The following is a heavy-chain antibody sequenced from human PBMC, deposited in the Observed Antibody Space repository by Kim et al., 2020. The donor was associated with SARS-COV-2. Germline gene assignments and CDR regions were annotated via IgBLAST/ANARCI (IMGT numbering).Heavy chain of an antibody. CDR3: ARVDEYSSSWYSFDY. Sequence: ADSVKARLTISRDNSKTPLYLQMNSLRAEDTAVYYCARVDEYSSSWYSFDYWGQGTLVTVSS. D-gene: IGHD6-13*01. J-gene: IGHJ4*02. V-gene: IGHV3-30*07.